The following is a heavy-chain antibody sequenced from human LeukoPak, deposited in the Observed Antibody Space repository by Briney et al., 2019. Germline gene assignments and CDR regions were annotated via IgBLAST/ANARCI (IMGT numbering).Heavy chain of an antibody. CDR3: ARGLVWRFLLDSRRDSFDI. CDR2: ISHSGTT. D-gene: IGHD3-16*01. J-gene: IGHJ3*02. CDR1: GGSFSDYQ. Sequence: SETLSLTCAVSGGSFSDYQWNWIRQSPGKGLEWLGEISHSGTTTYNPSLKGRVTISVDTSKNQFSLRLRSVTAADTAVYYCARGLVWRFLLDSRRDSFDIWGQGTTITVSS. V-gene: IGHV4-34*01.